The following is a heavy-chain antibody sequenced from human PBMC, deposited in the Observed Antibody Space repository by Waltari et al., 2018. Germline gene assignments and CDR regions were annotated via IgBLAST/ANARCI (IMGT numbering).Heavy chain of an antibody. Sequence: QVQLVQSGAEVKKPGSSVKVSCKASGGTFSSYAISWVRQAHGKGLEWMGGVIPIFGTANYPQKFQGRVTITADESTSAAYIELSSLRSEDTAVYYCARVEEVTGTTHYYYGMDVWGQGTTVTVSS. CDR1: GGTFSSYA. D-gene: IGHD1-7*01. CDR2: VIPIFGTA. CDR3: ARVEEVTGTTHYYYGMDV. V-gene: IGHV1-69*13. J-gene: IGHJ6*02.